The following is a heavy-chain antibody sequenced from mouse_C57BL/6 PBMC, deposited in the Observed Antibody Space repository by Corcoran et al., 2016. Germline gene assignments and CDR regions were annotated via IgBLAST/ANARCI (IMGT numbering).Heavy chain of an antibody. D-gene: IGHD2-3*01. J-gene: IGHJ3*01. CDR3: ARGTYDGSFAY. CDR1: GYMFTDYY. V-gene: IGHV1-26*01. CDR2: INPNNGGT. Sequence: EVQLQQSGPELVKPGASVKISCKASGYMFTDYYMNWVKQSHGKSLEWIGDINPNNGGTSYNQKFKGKATLTVDKSSSTAYMELRSLTSEDSAVYYCARGTYDGSFAYWGQGTLVTVSA.